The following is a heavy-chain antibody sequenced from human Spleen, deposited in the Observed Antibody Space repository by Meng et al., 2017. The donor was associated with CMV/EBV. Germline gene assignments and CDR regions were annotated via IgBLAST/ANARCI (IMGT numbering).Heavy chain of an antibody. Sequence: GESLKISCAGSGFILNSYWMHWVRQALGKGLVWVLCMNSDGNKTSYADSVKGRFTISRDNAKSTLYLQMNNLRVEDTAVYYCARSRSPSITIFGVTRAFDIWGQGTMVTVSS. D-gene: IGHD3-3*01. CDR1: GFILNSYW. V-gene: IGHV3-74*01. J-gene: IGHJ3*02. CDR2: MNSDGNKT. CDR3: ARSRSPSITIFGVTRAFDI.